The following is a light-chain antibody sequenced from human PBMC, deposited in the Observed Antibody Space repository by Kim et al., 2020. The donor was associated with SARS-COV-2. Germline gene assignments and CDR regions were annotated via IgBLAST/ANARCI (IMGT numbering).Light chain of an antibody. Sequence: QSALTQPASVSGSPGQSITISCTGTGSDVGAYDHVSWYQQHPGKVPKLIMFDVNDRPSGVSSRFSGSKSGNTASLTISGLQADDEADYYCSSHTTSSTYVFGTGTKVTVL. J-gene: IGLJ1*01. CDR3: SSHTTSSTYV. CDR2: DVN. CDR1: GSDVGAYDH. V-gene: IGLV2-14*03.